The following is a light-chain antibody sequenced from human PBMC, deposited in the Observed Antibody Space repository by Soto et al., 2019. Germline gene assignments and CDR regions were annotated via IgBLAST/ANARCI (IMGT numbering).Light chain of an antibody. J-gene: IGKJ4*01. CDR1: QSISSW. CDR3: QQYNFFAT. CDR2: KAS. Sequence: DIQMTQSPSTLSASVGDRVTITCRASQSISSWLAWYQQKPGKAPKLLIYKASSLESGVPSRFSGSGSGTEFTLTISSLQPDDFAAYYCQQYNFFATFGGGTNVDIK. V-gene: IGKV1-5*03.